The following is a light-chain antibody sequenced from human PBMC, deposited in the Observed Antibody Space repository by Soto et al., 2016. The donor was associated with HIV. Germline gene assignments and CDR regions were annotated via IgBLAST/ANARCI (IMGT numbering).Light chain of an antibody. CDR1: NIGNKN. Sequence: SYELTQPPSVSVAPGKTARIACGGNNIGNKNVHWYQQKPGQAPVLVVYDDSDRPSGIPERFSGSNSGNTATLTISRAEAGDEADYYCQVWDSSDDHVVFGGGTKLTVL. CDR2: DDS. CDR3: QVWDSSDDHVV. J-gene: IGLJ2*01. V-gene: IGLV3-21*03.